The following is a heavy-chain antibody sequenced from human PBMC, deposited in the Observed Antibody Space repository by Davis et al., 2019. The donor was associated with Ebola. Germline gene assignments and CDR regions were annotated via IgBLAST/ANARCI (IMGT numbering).Heavy chain of an antibody. CDR2: VILKSGAT. CDR1: GYTFTDYN. CDR3: ARGHNYAHEY. D-gene: IGHD4-11*01. V-gene: IGHV1-2*06. Sequence: SVKVSCKASGYTFTDYNIHWMRQAPGQELEWLGRVILKSGATNYAQKSQGRVTMTRDTSISTVYMELSSLRYDDTADYYCARGHNYAHEYWGQGTLVTVSS. J-gene: IGHJ4*02.